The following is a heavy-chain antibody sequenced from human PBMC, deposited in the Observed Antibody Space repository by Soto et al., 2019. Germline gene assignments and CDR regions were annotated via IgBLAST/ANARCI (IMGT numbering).Heavy chain of an antibody. CDR2: ISGSGGST. V-gene: IGHV3-23*01. J-gene: IGHJ6*02. D-gene: IGHD5-18*01. CDR1: GFTLSSYS. CDR3: EKDRAMAHAGYYYYYGMDV. Sequence: QPWGSLRLSCAASGFTLSSYSMSWVREAPGKGLECVSAISGSGGSTYSADSVKGRFTITSNNSQNQLYLQMNSLRAEDTAVYYCEKDRAMAHAGYYYYYGMDVWGQGTTVTVSS.